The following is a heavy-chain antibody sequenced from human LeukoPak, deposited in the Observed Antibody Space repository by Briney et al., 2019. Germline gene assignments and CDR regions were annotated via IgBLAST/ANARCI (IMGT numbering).Heavy chain of an antibody. CDR2: INPNSGGT. V-gene: IGHV1-2*02. CDR3: ARGLGIAVARDLFDY. J-gene: IGHJ4*02. D-gene: IGHD6-19*01. CDR1: GYTFTSYY. Sequence: ASVKVSCKASGYTFTSYYMHWVRQAPGQGLEWMGWINPNSGGTNYAQKFQGGVTMTRDTSISTAYMELSRLRSDDTAVYYCARGLGIAVARDLFDYWGQGTLVTVSS.